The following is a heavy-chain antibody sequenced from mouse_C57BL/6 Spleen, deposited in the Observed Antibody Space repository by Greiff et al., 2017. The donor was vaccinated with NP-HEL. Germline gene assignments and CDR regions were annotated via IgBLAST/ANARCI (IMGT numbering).Heavy chain of an antibody. CDR1: GFNIKDDY. CDR2: IDPENGDT. D-gene: IGHD4-1*01. V-gene: IGHV14-4*01. Sequence: EVQRVESGAELVRPGASVKLSCTASGFNIKDDYMHWVKQRPEQGLEWIGWIDPENGDTEYASKFQGKATITADTSSNTAYLQLSSLTSEDTAVYYCTTAGTGTYYFDYWGQGTTLTVSS. CDR3: TTAGTGTYYFDY. J-gene: IGHJ2*01.